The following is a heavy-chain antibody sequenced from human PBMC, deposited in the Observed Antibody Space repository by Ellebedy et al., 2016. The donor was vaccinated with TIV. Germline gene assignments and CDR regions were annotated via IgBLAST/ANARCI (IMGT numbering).Heavy chain of an antibody. V-gene: IGHV3-53*01. CDR3: ARLELLATPDAFDL. J-gene: IGHJ3*01. Sequence: GESLKISXAVSGFTVSSNYMSWVRRAPGMGLECVSLLYTGGRTYYADSVKGRFTISRDISKNTLYLQMSSLRAEDTAVYYCARLELLATPDAFDLWGQGTMVTVSS. CDR2: LYTGGRT. CDR1: GFTVSSNY. D-gene: IGHD1-7*01.